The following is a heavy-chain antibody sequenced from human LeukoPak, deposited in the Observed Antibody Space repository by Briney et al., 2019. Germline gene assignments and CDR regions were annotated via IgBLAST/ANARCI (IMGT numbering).Heavy chain of an antibody. CDR3: ASTKQWLAFDV. V-gene: IGHV4-59*01. J-gene: IGHJ3*01. D-gene: IGHD6-19*01. CDR2: FYNSGST. Sequence: SETLSLTCSVSGGSISSYFWSWIRQPPGKGLEWIGCFYNSGSTNYNPSLKSRVTISVDTSKNQFSLKLRSVTAADTAVYYCASTKQWLAFDVWGLGTMVTVSS. CDR1: GGSISSYF.